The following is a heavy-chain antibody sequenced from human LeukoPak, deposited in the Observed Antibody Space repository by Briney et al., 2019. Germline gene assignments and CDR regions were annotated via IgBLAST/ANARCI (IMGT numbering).Heavy chain of an antibody. J-gene: IGHJ4*02. Sequence: PGGSLRLSCTASEFTFSDSYMTWIRQAPGKGLELLSYISGSSSDVNYIDSVRGRFTISRDNAKNSLYLHMNSLTVEDTAVYYCSRDPRHSDYWGQGTLVTVSS. V-gene: IGHV3-11*01. CDR1: EFTFSDSY. CDR2: ISGSSSDV. CDR3: SRDPRHSDY.